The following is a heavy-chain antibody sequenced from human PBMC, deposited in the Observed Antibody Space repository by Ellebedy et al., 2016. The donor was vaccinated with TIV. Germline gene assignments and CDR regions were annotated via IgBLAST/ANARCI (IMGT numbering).Heavy chain of an antibody. CDR3: ARRGSYGDYAVQINSWLDT. Sequence: GGALRLSCAASGFRFRSYWMRLVRQAPGKGLEWVANIFQDGSNQYYVDSVKGRLPISRDNVNKSLFLQMNSLRVEDTAVYYCARRGSYGDYAVQINSWLDTWGQGTLVTVSS. J-gene: IGHJ5*02. D-gene: IGHD4-17*01. CDR1: GFRFRSYW. CDR2: IFQDGSNQ. V-gene: IGHV3-7*01.